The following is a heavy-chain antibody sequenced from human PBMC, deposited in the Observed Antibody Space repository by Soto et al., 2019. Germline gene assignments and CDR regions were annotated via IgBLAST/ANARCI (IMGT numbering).Heavy chain of an antibody. V-gene: IGHV4-34*01. D-gene: IGHD6-6*01. J-gene: IGHJ6*02. Sequence: PSETLSLTCAVYGGSFSVYYWSWIRHPPGKGLEWIGEINHSGSTNYNPSLKSRVTISVDTSKNQFSLKLSSVTAADTAVYYCARAEQLVSYYYYGMDVWGQGTTVTVSS. CDR1: GGSFSVYY. CDR2: INHSGST. CDR3: ARAEQLVSYYYYGMDV.